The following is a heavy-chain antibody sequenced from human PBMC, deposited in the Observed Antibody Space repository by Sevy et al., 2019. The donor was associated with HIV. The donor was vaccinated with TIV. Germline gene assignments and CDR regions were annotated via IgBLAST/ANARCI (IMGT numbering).Heavy chain of an antibody. CDR1: GFTFGGYM. D-gene: IGHD3-10*01. CDR3: VKEGRDDFNPYLDF. V-gene: IGHV3-23*01. J-gene: IGHJ4*02. CDR2: VSRNGGTP. Sequence: GGSLRLSCAGSGFTFGGYMMNWVRQAPGRGLEWVARVSRNGGTPEYGDSAKGRFTSSRANSKNTVYLQLKELRAEDTALYYCVKEGRDDFNPYLDFWGQGILVTVSS.